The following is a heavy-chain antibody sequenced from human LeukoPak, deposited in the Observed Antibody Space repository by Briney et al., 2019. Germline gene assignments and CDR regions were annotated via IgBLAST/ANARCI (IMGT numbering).Heavy chain of an antibody. V-gene: IGHV1-69*04. D-gene: IGHD6-19*01. J-gene: IGHJ4*02. Sequence: ASVKVSCKASGGTFSSYAISWVRQAPGQGLEWMGRIIPILGIANYAQKFQGRVTITADKSTSTAYMELSSLRSEDTAVYYCARDLTSLPIAVSGTGIDYWGQGTLVTVSS. CDR3: ARDLTSLPIAVSGTGIDY. CDR1: GGTFSSYA. CDR2: IIPILGIA.